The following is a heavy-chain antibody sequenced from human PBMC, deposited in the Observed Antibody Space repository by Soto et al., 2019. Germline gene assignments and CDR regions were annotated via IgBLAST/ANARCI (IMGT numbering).Heavy chain of an antibody. V-gene: IGHV2-5*02. CDR3: ARREYFDY. CDR1: GFSLSTSGVG. J-gene: IGHJ4*02. Sequence: SGPTLVNPTQTLALTCTFSGFSLSTSGVGVGWIRQPPGKALEWLGVIYWDDSKYYSPSLKSRLSITKDTSKNQVVLTLTNMDPVDTATYYCARREYFDYWCPGTLVTVSS. CDR2: IYWDDSK.